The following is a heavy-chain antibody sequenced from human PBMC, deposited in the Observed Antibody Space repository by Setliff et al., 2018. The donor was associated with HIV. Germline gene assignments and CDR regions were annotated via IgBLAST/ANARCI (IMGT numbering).Heavy chain of an antibody. Sequence: SETLSLTCTISGDSTTSSHWSWIRQPPGKGLEWIRYIHISGATSYNPSLGRRVTISLDMSKNQFSLKLTSVTAADAAMYYCARYSGTFTRYFDPWGPGTLVTVSS. J-gene: IGHJ5*02. V-gene: IGHV4-4*09. CDR1: GDSTTSSH. CDR2: IHISGAT. CDR3: ARYSGTFTRYFDP. D-gene: IGHD1-26*01.